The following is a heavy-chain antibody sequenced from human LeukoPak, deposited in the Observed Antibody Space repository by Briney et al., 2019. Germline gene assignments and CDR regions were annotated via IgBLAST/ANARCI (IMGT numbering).Heavy chain of an antibody. CDR1: GYTFTSYG. CDR3: ARLYYDFWSGYRGSGGFDY. Sequence: ASVKVSCKASGYTFTSYGISWVRQAPGQGLEWMGWISAYNGNTNYAQKLQGRVTMTTDALTSTAYMELRSLRSDDTAVYYCARLYYDFWSGYRGSGGFDYWGQGTLVTVSS. CDR2: ISAYNGNT. D-gene: IGHD3-3*01. V-gene: IGHV1-18*01. J-gene: IGHJ4*02.